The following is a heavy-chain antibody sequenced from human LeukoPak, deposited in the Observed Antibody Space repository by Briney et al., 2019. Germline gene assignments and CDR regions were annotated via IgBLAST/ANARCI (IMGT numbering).Heavy chain of an antibody. CDR2: IGYDGSNK. CDR1: GFTFSSYD. D-gene: IGHD3-22*01. V-gene: IGHV3-30*02. CDR3: AKDQSSGYYPDAFDI. Sequence: PGGSLRLSCAASGFTFSSYDMHWVRQAPGKGLEWVAFIGYDGSNKYYADSVKGRFTISRDNSKNTLYLQMNSLRAEDTAVYYCAKDQSSGYYPDAFDIWGQGTMVTVSS. J-gene: IGHJ3*02.